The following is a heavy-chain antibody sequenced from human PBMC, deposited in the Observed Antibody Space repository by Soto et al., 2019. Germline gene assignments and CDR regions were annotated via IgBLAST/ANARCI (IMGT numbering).Heavy chain of an antibody. CDR2: ISPTLGTA. D-gene: IGHD3-22*01. CDR3: ASHDASSGYYYLGLDY. Sequence: QVQLVQSGAEVKKPGSSVKVSCKASGGTFSSYAISWVRQAPGQGTGRMGGISPTLGTADYAKKFQGRVKITADESTRTGNMELGRLRSEDTDVYYCASHDASSGYYYLGLDYWGQGTLGTVAS. J-gene: IGHJ4*02. V-gene: IGHV1-69*12. CDR1: GGTFSSYA.